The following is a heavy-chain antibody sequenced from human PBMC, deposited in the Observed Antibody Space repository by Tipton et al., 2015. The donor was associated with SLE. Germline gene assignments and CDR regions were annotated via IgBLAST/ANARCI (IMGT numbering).Heavy chain of an antibody. Sequence: SLRLSCAASGFTFSSYWMSWVRQAPGKGLEWVANIKQDGSEKYYVDSVKGRFTISRDNAKNSLYLQMNSLRAEDTAVYYCARWGNFGVAKGAFDIWGQGTMVTVSS. V-gene: IGHV3-7*03. J-gene: IGHJ3*02. CDR3: ARWGNFGVAKGAFDI. D-gene: IGHD3-3*01. CDR2: IKQDGSEK. CDR1: GFTFSSYW.